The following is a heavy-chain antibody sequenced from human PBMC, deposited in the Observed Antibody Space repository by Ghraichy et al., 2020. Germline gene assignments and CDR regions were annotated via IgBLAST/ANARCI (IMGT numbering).Heavy chain of an antibody. CDR2: ISYTGST. V-gene: IGHV4-59*01. CDR3: ARDGYYDFWSGYSQCGWFDP. J-gene: IGHJ5*02. CDR1: GCSISSYY. D-gene: IGHD3-3*01. Sequence: SETLSLTCTVSGCSISSYYLSWIRQPPGKGLEWIGYISYTGSTNYNPSLKSRVTMSVDTSKNQLSLKLSSVTAADTAVYYCARDGYYDFWSGYSQCGWFDPWGPGTLVTVSS.